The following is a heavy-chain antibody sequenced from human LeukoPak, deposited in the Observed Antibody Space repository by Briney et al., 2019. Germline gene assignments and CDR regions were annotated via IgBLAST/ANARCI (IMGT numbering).Heavy chain of an antibody. Sequence: ASVKVSCKASGYTFTSYGISWVRQAPGQGLEWMGWTSAYNGNTNYAQKLQGRVTMTTDTSTSTAYMELRSLRSDDTAVYYCAREAGDYVWGSYRYGAEYFQHWGQGTLVTVSS. J-gene: IGHJ1*01. CDR1: GYTFTSYG. CDR3: AREAGDYVWGSYRYGAEYFQH. V-gene: IGHV1-18*04. CDR2: TSAYNGNT. D-gene: IGHD3-16*02.